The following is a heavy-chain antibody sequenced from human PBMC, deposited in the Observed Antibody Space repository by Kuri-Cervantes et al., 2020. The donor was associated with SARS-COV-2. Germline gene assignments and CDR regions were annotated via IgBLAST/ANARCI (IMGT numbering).Heavy chain of an antibody. J-gene: IGHJ4*02. CDR1: GYTFINYY. D-gene: IGHD3-3*01. V-gene: IGHV1-69*13. CDR2: IIPIFGTA. CDR3: ARERITIFGVVRGEWDY. Sequence: SVKVSCKPSGYTFINYYIHWVRQAPGQGLEWMGGIIPIFGTANYAQKFQGRVTITADESTSTAYMELRSLRSDDTAVYYCARERITIFGVVRGEWDYWGQGTLVTVSS.